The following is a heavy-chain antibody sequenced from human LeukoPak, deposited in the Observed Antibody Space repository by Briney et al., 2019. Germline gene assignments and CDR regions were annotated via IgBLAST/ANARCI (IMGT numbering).Heavy chain of an antibody. D-gene: IGHD6-19*01. CDR3: ARSGGYSSGWHFDY. Sequence: GVSLRLSCAASGFTVSSINMSCVRQAPGKGLEGVSFIYRGYTYYADSVKGRFTISRDNSKNTLDLQMNSLRAEDTAVYYCARSGGYSSGWHFDYRGQGTLVTVSS. J-gene: IGHJ4*02. V-gene: IGHV3-53*01. CDR2: IYRGYT. CDR1: GFTVSSIN.